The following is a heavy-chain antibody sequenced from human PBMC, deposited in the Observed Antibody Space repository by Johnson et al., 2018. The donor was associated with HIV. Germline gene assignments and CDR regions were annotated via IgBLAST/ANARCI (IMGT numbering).Heavy chain of an antibody. CDR2: IGTAGDT. D-gene: IGHD1-26*01. J-gene: IGHJ3*02. V-gene: IGHV3-13*01. Sequence: VQLVESGGGLVQPGGSLRLSCAASGFTFSSYDMHWVRQATGKGLEWVSAIGTAGDTYYPGSVKGRFTISRENAKNTLYLQMNSLRAEDTAVFYCARDRGYLDAFDIWGQGTMVTVSS. CDR3: ARDRGYLDAFDI. CDR1: GFTFSSYD.